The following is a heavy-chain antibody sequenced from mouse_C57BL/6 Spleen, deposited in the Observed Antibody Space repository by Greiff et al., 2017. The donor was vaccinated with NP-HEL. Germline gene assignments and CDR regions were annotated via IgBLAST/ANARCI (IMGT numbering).Heavy chain of an antibody. CDR3: ASGDYYGNYAMDY. Sequence: QVQLQQPGAELVKPGASVKMSCKASGYTFTSYWITWVKQRPGQGLEWIGDIYPGSGSTNYNEKFKSKATLTVDTSSSTAYMQLSSLTSEDSAVYDCASGDYYGNYAMDYWGQGTSVTVAS. V-gene: IGHV1-55*01. J-gene: IGHJ4*01. CDR1: GYTFTSYW. CDR2: IYPGSGST. D-gene: IGHD1-1*01.